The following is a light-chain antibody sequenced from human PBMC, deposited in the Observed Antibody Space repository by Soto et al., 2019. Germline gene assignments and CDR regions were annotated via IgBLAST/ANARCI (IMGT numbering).Light chain of an antibody. Sequence: SALTQPASVSGSPGQSITISCSGTTSDVGIYNLVSWYQQHPGKAPKLVIYEVDKRPSGVSNRFSGSRSGNTASLTISGLQSEDEADYYCSSYAGSRGVFGGGTKLTVL. J-gene: IGLJ3*02. CDR1: TSDVGIYNL. V-gene: IGLV2-23*02. CDR2: EVD. CDR3: SSYAGSRGV.